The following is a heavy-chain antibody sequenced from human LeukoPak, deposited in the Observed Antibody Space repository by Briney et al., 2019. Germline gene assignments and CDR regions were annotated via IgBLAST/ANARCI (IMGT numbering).Heavy chain of an antibody. Sequence: GGSLRLSCAASGFTFSSYGMHWVRQAPGKGLEWVAVISYDGSNKYYADSVKGRFTISRDNSKNTLYLQMNSLRAEDTAVYYCAKDLDRGYTTYYFDYWGQGTLVTVSS. J-gene: IGHJ4*02. CDR3: AKDLDRGYTTYYFDY. D-gene: IGHD5-12*01. V-gene: IGHV3-30*18. CDR2: ISYDGSNK. CDR1: GFTFSSYG.